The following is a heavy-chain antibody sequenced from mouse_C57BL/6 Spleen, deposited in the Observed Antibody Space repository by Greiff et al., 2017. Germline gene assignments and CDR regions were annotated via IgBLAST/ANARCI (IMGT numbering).Heavy chain of an antibody. J-gene: IGHJ3*01. D-gene: IGHD2-4*01. CDR3: AREGANDYDQFAY. Sequence: QVQLQQSGAELVRPGTSVQVSCKASGYAFTNYLIEWVKQRPGQGLEWIGVINPGSGGPNYNEKFKGKATLTADKSSSTAYMQLSSLTSEDSAVYFCAREGANDYDQFAYWGQGTLVTVSA. V-gene: IGHV1-54*01. CDR2: INPGSGGP. CDR1: GYAFTNYL.